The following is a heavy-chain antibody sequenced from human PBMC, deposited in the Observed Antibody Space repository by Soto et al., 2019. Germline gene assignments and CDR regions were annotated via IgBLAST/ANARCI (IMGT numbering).Heavy chain of an antibody. D-gene: IGHD6-13*01. Sequence: VAGGSSVTSDGRRWVRKHPGKGLEWIGEVYRTGSTNYNPSLESRLTISVDKSKNQFSLKLTSVTAADTAVYYCARARATIAAAAIFDCWGQGTLVTVS. V-gene: IGHV4-4*02. CDR2: VYRTGST. J-gene: IGHJ4*02. CDR3: ARARATIAAAAIFDC. CDR1: GGSSVTSDG.